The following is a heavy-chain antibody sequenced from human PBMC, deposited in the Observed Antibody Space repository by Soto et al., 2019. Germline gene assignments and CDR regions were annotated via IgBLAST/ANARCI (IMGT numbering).Heavy chain of an antibody. D-gene: IGHD5-12*01. CDR2: IKDGGST. J-gene: IGHJ4*02. Sequence: QVQLQQWGAGLLKPSETLSLTCAVNGGSLTGYYWSWIRQPPGKGLEWIGEIKDGGSTNYSPSLRGRATISSDTSNNRFSLKLTSVTAAVTAVDYWARGQEGIVATHWDQGALVTVSS. CDR3: ARGQEGIVATH. V-gene: IGHV4-34*01. CDR1: GGSLTGYY.